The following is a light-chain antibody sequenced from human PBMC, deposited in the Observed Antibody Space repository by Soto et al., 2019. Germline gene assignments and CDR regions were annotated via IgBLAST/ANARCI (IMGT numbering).Light chain of an antibody. J-gene: IGKJ1*01. CDR3: QQYYSYPRT. V-gene: IGKV1-5*01. CDR1: QTISSW. CDR2: AAS. Sequence: LQRTQSPTTLSGSVGDSVTHTCRASQTISSWLAWYQQKPGKAPKLLIYAASTLQSGVPSRFSGSGSGTDFTLTISCLQSEDFATYYCQQYYSYPRTFGQGTKVDIK.